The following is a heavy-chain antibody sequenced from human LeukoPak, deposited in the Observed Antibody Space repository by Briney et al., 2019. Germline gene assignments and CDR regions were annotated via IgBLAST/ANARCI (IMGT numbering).Heavy chain of an antibody. CDR2: INPNSGGT. V-gene: IGHV1-2*02. D-gene: IGHD1-26*01. CDR1: GYTFTNFY. CDR3: AREKVGATAEAAFDI. Sequence: GASVKVSCKASGYTFTNFYMHWVRQAPGQGLEWMGWINPNSGGTNYAQKFQGRVTMTRDTSISTAYMELSRLRSDDTAVYYCAREKVGATAEAAFDIWGQGTMVTVSS. J-gene: IGHJ3*02.